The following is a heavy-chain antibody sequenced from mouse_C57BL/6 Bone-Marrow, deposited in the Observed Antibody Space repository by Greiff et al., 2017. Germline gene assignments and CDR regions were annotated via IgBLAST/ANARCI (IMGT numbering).Heavy chain of an antibody. CDR2: IYPGDGDT. J-gene: IGHJ4*01. V-gene: IGHV1-80*01. CDR1: GYAFSSYW. Sequence: QVQLKASGAELVKPGASVKISCKASGYAFSSYWMNWVKPRPGKGLAWIGQIYPGDGDTNYNGKFKGKATLTADKSSSTAYMQLSSLTSEDSAVYVCAREGYYGSSYNAMDYWGQGTSVTVSS. D-gene: IGHD1-1*01. CDR3: AREGYYGSSYNAMDY.